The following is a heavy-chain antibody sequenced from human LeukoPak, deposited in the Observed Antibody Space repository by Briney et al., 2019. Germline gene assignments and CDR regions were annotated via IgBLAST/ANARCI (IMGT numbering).Heavy chain of an antibody. V-gene: IGHV3-73*01. CDR2: IRSKANSYAT. D-gene: IGHD3-22*01. J-gene: IGHJ4*02. Sequence: GGSLRLSCAASGFTFSGSAMHWVRQASGKGLEWVGRIRSKANSYATAYAASVKGRFTISRDDSKNTAYLQMNSLKTEDTAVYYCTPIRAYDSSGYDSLDYWGQGTLVTVSS. CDR1: GFTFSGSA. CDR3: TPIRAYDSSGYDSLDY.